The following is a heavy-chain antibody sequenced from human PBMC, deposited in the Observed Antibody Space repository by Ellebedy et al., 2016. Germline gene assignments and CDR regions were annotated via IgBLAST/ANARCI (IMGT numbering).Heavy chain of an antibody. CDR3: TTVYRYNYDSV. D-gene: IGHD5-18*01. J-gene: IGHJ4*02. CDR2: IKSKTDGGAA. CDR1: GFTFSNAW. Sequence: GGSLRLSCAASGFTFSNAWMNWVRQAPGKGLEWVGRIKSKTDGGAADYAAPVKGRFTISSDDSKNMLYLQMNSLKTEDTAVYFCTTVYRYNYDSVWGQGTLVTVSS. V-gene: IGHV3-15*01.